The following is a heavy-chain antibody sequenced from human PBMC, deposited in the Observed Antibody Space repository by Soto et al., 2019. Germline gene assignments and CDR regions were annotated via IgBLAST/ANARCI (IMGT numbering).Heavy chain of an antibody. Sequence: GGSLRLSCAASGFTFNNYAMTWVRQAPGKGLEWVSAVSGSGGTTYYPDSVKGRFTISRDNSKNTLHLQMNSLKTEDTAVYYCTRRQDILTGYYMFRYFDLWGRGTLVTVSS. CDR1: GFTFNNYA. V-gene: IGHV3-23*01. CDR3: TRRQDILTGYYMFRYFDL. J-gene: IGHJ2*01. D-gene: IGHD3-9*01. CDR2: VSGSGGTT.